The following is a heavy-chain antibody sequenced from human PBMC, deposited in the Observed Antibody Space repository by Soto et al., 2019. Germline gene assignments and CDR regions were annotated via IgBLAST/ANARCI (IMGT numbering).Heavy chain of an antibody. CDR3: ARDADDYSNYHWFDP. CDR2: IYYSGST. Sequence: QVQLQESGPGLVKPSQTLSLTCTVSGGSISSGGYYWSWIRQHPGKGLEWIGYIYYSGSTDYNPSLKSRVTISVDTSKNQFSLKLSSVTAADTAVYYCARDADDYSNYHWFDPWGQGTLVTVSS. D-gene: IGHD4-4*01. CDR1: GGSISSGGYY. J-gene: IGHJ5*02. V-gene: IGHV4-31*03.